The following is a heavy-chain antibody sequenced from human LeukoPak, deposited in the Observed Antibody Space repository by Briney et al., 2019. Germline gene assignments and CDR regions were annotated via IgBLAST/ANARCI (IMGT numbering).Heavy chain of an antibody. D-gene: IGHD7-27*01. CDR3: ARVKLGRKYFDY. V-gene: IGHV4-59*01. J-gene: IGHJ4*02. Sequence: SETLSLTCTVSGGSISSYYWSWIRQPPGKGLEWIGYIYYSGSTNYNPSLKGRVTISVDTSKNQFSLKLSSVTAADTAVYYCARVKLGRKYFDYWGQGTLVTVSS. CDR2: IYYSGST. CDR1: GGSISSYY.